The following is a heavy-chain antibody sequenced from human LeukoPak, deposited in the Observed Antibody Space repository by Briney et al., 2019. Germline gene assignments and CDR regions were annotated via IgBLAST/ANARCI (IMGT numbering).Heavy chain of an antibody. V-gene: IGHV4-34*01. J-gene: IGHJ6*03. CDR1: GGSFSGYF. CDR2: INHSGST. D-gene: IGHD3-3*01. CDR3: AREGLRFLEWSTNYYYYMDV. Sequence: PSETLSLTCAVYGGSFSGYFWSWIRQPPGKGLEWIGEINHSGSTNYNPSLKSRVTISVDTSKNQFSLKLSSVTAADTAVYYCAREGLRFLEWSTNYYYYMDVWGKGTTVTVSS.